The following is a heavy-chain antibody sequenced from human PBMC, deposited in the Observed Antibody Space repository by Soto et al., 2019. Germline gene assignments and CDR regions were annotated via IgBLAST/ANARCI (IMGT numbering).Heavy chain of an antibody. J-gene: IGHJ3*01. CDR3: ARGLGDIVLAPVHIHTFDV. V-gene: IGHV4-39*07. CDR1: GGSVSGNSYS. CDR2: IYRAETT. Sequence: SETLCLTCTVAGGSVSGNSYSWGWIRQSPGKGLEWIGSIYRAETTYYNPSLMSRVTISIDPSKKQISLNLTSVTAADTAVYYCARGLGDIVLAPVHIHTFDVWGQGTMVTVSS. D-gene: IGHD2-8*02.